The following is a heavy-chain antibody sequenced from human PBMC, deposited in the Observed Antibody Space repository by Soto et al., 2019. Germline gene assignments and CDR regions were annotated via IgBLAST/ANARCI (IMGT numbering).Heavy chain of an antibody. CDR1: GYTFTGDY. V-gene: IGHV1-2*04. J-gene: IGHJ5*02. D-gene: IGHD2-2*02. CDR2: INPNSGGT. CDR3: ARDLGYCSSTSCHKWFDP. Sequence: ASVTGSCKGSGYTFTGDYRRWVRQEKGQGLEWMGWINPNSGGTNYAQKFQGWVTMTRDTSISTAYVELSRLRSDDTAVYYCARDLGYCSSTSCHKWFDPWGQGTLVTVSS.